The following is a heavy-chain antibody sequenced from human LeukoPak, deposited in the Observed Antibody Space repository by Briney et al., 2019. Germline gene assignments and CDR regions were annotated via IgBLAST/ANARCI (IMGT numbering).Heavy chain of an antibody. Sequence: GGPLRLSCAASGFTFSNYAMSWVRQAPGKGLEWVSTISSSGSSTYYADSVKGRFTISRDNSKNTLYLQMSSLRAEDTALYYCAKDRGPYYGSGSYDNWGQGTLVTVSS. J-gene: IGHJ4*02. CDR3: AKDRGPYYGSGSYDN. D-gene: IGHD3-10*01. CDR2: ISSSGSST. CDR1: GFTFSNYA. V-gene: IGHV3-23*01.